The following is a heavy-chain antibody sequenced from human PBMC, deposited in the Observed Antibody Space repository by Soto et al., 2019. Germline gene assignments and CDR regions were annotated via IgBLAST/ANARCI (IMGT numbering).Heavy chain of an antibody. V-gene: IGHV3-33*01. CDR3: ARDLDIVVVPAALWFLP. Sequence: GGSLRLSCAASGFTFSSYGMHWVRQAPGKGLEWVAVIWYDGSNKYYADSVKGRFTISRDNSKNTLYLQMNSLRAEDTAVYYCARDLDIVVVPAALWFLPWGQGTLVTVS. CDR1: GFTFSSYG. D-gene: IGHD2-2*03. J-gene: IGHJ5*02. CDR2: IWYDGSNK.